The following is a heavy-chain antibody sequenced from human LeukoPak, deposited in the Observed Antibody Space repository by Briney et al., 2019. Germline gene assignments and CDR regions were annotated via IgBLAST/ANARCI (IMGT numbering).Heavy chain of an antibody. CDR2: ISAYNGNT. Sequence: ASVKVSCKASGYTFTSYGISWVRQAPGQGLEWMGWISAYNGNTNYAQKLQGRVTMTTDTSTSTAYMELRSLRSDDTAVYYCARFNYLLSEKSYSNASPLKYYFDYWGQGTLVTVSS. J-gene: IGHJ4*02. CDR3: ARFNYLLSEKSYSNASPLKYYFDY. CDR1: GYTFTSYG. D-gene: IGHD4-11*01. V-gene: IGHV1-18*01.